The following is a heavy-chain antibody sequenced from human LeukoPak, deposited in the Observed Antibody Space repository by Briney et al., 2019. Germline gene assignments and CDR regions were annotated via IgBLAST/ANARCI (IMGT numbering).Heavy chain of an antibody. D-gene: IGHD6-19*01. Sequence: ASVKVSCKASGYTFTSYDINWVRQATGQGLEWMGWMNPNSGNTGYAQKFQGRVTMTRNTSISTAYMDLSSLRSEDTAVYYCARRGAVAGTNGYWGQGTLVTVSS. V-gene: IGHV1-8*01. CDR3: ARRGAVAGTNGY. CDR1: GYTFTSYD. J-gene: IGHJ4*02. CDR2: MNPNSGNT.